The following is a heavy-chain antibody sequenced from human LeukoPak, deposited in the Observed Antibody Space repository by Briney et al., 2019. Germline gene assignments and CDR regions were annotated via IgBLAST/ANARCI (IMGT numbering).Heavy chain of an antibody. CDR2: SNPSGGST. D-gene: IGHD6-6*01. J-gene: IGHJ2*01. CDR3: ARGASSIAALNPFWYFDL. CDR1: GYTXTSYY. V-gene: IGHV1-46*01. Sequence: GASVKVSCKASGYTXTSYYMHWVRQGPGQGLEWMAISNPSGGSTSYAQKFQGRVTMTRDTSTNTVYMELSSLRSEDTAVYYCARGASSIAALNPFWYFDLWGRGTLVTVSS.